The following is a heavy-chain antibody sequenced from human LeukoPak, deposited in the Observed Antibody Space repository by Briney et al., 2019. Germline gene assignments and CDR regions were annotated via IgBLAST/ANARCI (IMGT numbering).Heavy chain of an antibody. CDR3: ASGTTFDY. Sequence: GRCLRLSCAASGFTFSSYGMHWVRQAPGKGLEWVAVISYDGSNKYYADSVKGRFTISRDNSKNTLYLQMNSLRAEDTAVYYCASGTTFDYWGQGTLVTVSS. CDR2: ISYDGSNK. V-gene: IGHV3-30*03. CDR1: GFTFSSYG. D-gene: IGHD1-7*01. J-gene: IGHJ4*02.